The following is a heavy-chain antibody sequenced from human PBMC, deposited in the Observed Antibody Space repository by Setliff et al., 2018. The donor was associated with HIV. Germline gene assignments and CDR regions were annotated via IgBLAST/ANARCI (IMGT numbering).Heavy chain of an antibody. CDR3: ARDDRGRSSWYPDAFEI. D-gene: IGHD6-13*01. Sequence: ASVQVSCKASGGTFSSYAISWVRQAPGQGLEWMGGIIPILGIANYAQKFQGGVTITTDESTSTAYMGLSSLRSEDTAVYYCARDDRGRSSWYPDAFEIWGQGTVVTVS. CDR2: IIPILGIA. V-gene: IGHV1-69*10. J-gene: IGHJ3*02. CDR1: GGTFSSYA.